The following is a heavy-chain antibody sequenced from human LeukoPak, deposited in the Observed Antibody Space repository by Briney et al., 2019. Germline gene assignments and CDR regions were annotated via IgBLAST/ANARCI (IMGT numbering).Heavy chain of an antibody. CDR3: ARVDRIAASFDY. J-gene: IGHJ4*02. Sequence: SETLSLTCTVSGGSISSYYWSWIRQPPGKGLEWIGYIYYSGSTNYNPSLKSRVTISVDTPKNQFSLKLSSVTAADTAVYYCARVDRIAASFDYWGQGTLVTVSS. D-gene: IGHD6-6*01. CDR2: IYYSGST. CDR1: GGSISSYY. V-gene: IGHV4-59*01.